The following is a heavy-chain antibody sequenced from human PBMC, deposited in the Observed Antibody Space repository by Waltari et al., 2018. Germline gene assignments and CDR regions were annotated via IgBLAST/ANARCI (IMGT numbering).Heavy chain of an antibody. CDR3: ARDLKRGSSSWFY. CDR1: GGSISSGSYY. Sequence: QVQLQESGPGLVKPSQTLSLTCTVSGGSISSGSYYWSWIRQPAGKGLEWIGRIYTSGSTNYNPSLKSRFTISRDNAKNSLYLQMNSLRAEDTAVYYCARDLKRGSSSWFYWGQGTLVTVSS. J-gene: IGHJ4*02. CDR2: IYTSGST. D-gene: IGHD6-13*01. V-gene: IGHV4-61*02.